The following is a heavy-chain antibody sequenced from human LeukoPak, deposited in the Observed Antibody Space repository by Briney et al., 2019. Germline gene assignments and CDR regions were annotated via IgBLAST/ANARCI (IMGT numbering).Heavy chain of an antibody. CDR2: ISRSGSTK. V-gene: IGHV3-11*01. Sequence: GGSLRLSCAASGFTFSDYYMSWLRQAPGKGLEWVSSISRSGSTKYYADSVKGRFTISRDNAKNSLFLQMNSLRAEDTAVYYCARVLRYCSGGNCYSGGLGYMDVWGKGTTVTISS. J-gene: IGHJ6*03. D-gene: IGHD2-15*01. CDR1: GFTFSDYY. CDR3: ARVLRYCSGGNCYSGGLGYMDV.